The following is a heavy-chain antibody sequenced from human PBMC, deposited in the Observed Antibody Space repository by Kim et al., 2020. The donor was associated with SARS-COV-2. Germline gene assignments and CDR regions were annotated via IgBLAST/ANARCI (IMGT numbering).Heavy chain of an antibody. V-gene: IGHV7-4-1*02. CDR1: GYTFTSYA. CDR3: AREKYSYGLNWFDP. J-gene: IGHJ5*02. D-gene: IGHD5-18*01. CDR2: INTNTGNP. Sequence: ASVKVSCKASGYTFTSYAMNWVRQAPGQGLEWMGWINTNTGNPTYAQGFTGRFVFSLDTSVSTAYLQISSLKAEDTAVYYCAREKYSYGLNWFDPSGQGTLVTVSS.